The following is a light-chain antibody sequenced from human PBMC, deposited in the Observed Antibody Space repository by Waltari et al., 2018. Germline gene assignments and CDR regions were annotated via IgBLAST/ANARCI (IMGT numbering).Light chain of an antibody. CDR2: GAS. CDR3: QHYVSLPVT. Sequence: EIVLTQSPGTLSLSPGERATLSCRASQSVSRALAWYQQNPGQAPSLIIYGASNRATGIPDRFSGSGSGTDFSLIISRLEPEDFAVYYCQHYVSLPVTFGQGTKVEIK. J-gene: IGKJ1*01. CDR1: QSVSRA. V-gene: IGKV3-20*01.